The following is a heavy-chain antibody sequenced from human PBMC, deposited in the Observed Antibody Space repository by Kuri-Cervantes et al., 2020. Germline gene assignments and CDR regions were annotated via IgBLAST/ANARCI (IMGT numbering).Heavy chain of an antibody. J-gene: IGHJ4*02. V-gene: IGHV3-11*06. CDR2: ISSSSSYI. D-gene: IGHD2-21*02. CDR1: GFTFSDYY. Sequence: GGSLRLSCAASGFTFSDYYMSWIRQAPGKGLEWVSSISSSSSYIYYADSVKGRFTISRDNAKNSLYLQMNSLRAEDTAVYYCARETYCGGDCYSGDFDYWGQGTLVTVSS. CDR3: ARETYCGGDCYSGDFDY.